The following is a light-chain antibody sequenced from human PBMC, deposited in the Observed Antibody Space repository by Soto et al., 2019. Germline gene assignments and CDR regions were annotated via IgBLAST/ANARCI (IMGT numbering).Light chain of an antibody. CDR3: SSYTTSTTPV. CDR1: SSDIGGFTY. V-gene: IGLV2-14*01. J-gene: IGLJ2*01. CDR2: DVS. Sequence: QSALTQPASVSGSPGQSITISCTGTSSDIGGFTYVSWYQQNPGKAPKLMIYDVSNRPSGVSNRFSASKSGNTASLTISGLQAEDEADYYCSSYTTSTTPVFGGGTKLTVL.